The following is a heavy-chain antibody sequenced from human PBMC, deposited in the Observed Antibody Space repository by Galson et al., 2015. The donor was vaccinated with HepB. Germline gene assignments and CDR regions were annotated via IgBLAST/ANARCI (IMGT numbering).Heavy chain of an antibody. Sequence: SVKVSCKASGGTFSSYAISWVRQAPGQGLEWMGGIIPIFFTPNYAQRFQGRVTITADESTSTAYMELSSLISEDTAVYYCARGVADSPILRGGYYYYGMDVWGQGTTVTVSS. CDR3: ARGVADSPILRGGYYYYGMDV. CDR2: IIPIFFTP. V-gene: IGHV1-69*13. D-gene: IGHD2-15*01. J-gene: IGHJ6*02. CDR1: GGTFSSYA.